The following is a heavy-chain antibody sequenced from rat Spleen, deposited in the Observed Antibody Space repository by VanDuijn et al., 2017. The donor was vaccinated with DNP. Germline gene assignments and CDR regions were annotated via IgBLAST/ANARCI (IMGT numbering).Heavy chain of an antibody. J-gene: IGHJ4*01. D-gene: IGHD1-6*01. Sequence: EVQLVESGGGLVQPGRSLKLSCAASGFTFSDYNMAWIRQVPGKGLEWVASITSSGGTTYYSDSVKGRFTISRDAAKSSLYLQMNSLKSEDTATYYCATGPFMYTTVPAMDAWGQGTSVTVSS. CDR2: ITSSGGTT. V-gene: IGHV5-25*01. CDR1: GFTFSDYN. CDR3: ATGPFMYTTVPAMDA.